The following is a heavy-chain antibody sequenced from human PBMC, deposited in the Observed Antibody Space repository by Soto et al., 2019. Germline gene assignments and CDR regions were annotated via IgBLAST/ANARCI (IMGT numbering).Heavy chain of an antibody. CDR3: AKDRAVVVPVSTSYSHYYGLDV. Sequence: GGSLRLSCAASGFTLDDYTMHWVRQAPGKGLEWVSGVGWNGGDIVYADSVKGRFTVSRDNTKNSLYLEVNSLRAEDTAIYYCAKDRAVVVPVSTSYSHYYGLDVWGQGTTVTVSS. D-gene: IGHD2-2*01. CDR1: GFTLDDYT. CDR2: VGWNGGDI. J-gene: IGHJ6*02. V-gene: IGHV3-9*01.